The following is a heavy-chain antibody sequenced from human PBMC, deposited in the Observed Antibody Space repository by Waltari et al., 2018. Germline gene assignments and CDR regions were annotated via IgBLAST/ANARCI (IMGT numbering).Heavy chain of an antibody. CDR1: GFTFSNAW. Sequence: LLVESGGGLIKPGGSLTLSCAASGFTFSNAWMSWVRQAPGKGLEWVSYISSSSSTIYYADSVKGRFTISRDNAKNSLYLQMNSLRAEDTAVYYCASAIAQQLIPYWGQGTLVTVSS. D-gene: IGHD6-13*01. J-gene: IGHJ4*02. CDR3: ASAIAQQLIPY. CDR2: ISSSSSTI. V-gene: IGHV3-48*01.